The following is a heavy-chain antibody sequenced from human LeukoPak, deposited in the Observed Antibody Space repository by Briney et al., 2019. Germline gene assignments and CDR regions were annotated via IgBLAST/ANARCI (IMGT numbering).Heavy chain of an antibody. V-gene: IGHV3-30*02. J-gene: IGHJ4*02. CDR2: IRYDGSNK. CDR1: GFTFNTFG. CDR3: AKDPQLPYSSGWYPSYFDY. D-gene: IGHD6-19*01. Sequence: GGSLRLSCTTSGFTFNTFGMHWVRQAPGKGLEWVAFIRYDGSNKYYADSVKGRFTISRDNSKNTLYLQMNSLRAEDTAVYYCAKDPQLPYSSGWYPSYFDYWGQGTLVTVSS.